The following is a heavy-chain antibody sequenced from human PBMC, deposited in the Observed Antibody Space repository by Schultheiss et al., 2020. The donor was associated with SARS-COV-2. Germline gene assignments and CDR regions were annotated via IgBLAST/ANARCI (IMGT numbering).Heavy chain of an antibody. V-gene: IGHV5-51*01. CDR1: GYSFTSYW. D-gene: IGHD5-24*01. CDR3: ARDFRGWLQLTLNYDDMDV. Sequence: GESLKISCKGSGYSFTSYWIGWVRQMPGKGLEWMGIIYPGDSDTRYSPSFQGQVTISADKSISTAYLQWSSLKASDTAMYYCARDFRGWLQLTLNYDDMDVWGQGTTVTVSS. J-gene: IGHJ6*02. CDR2: IYPGDSDT.